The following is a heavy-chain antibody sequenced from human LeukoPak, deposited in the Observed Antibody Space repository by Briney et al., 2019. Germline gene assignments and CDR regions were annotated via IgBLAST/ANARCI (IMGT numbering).Heavy chain of an antibody. V-gene: IGHV3-23*01. CDR3: GKRVDYSEKYYFDS. CDR1: GFNFSTYA. CDR2: ISGDVRST. D-gene: IGHD4-11*01. J-gene: IGHJ4*02. Sequence: GGSLRLSCAACGFNFSTYAMSWVRQAPGKGLEWVSAISGDVRSTFYADSVKGRFTISRDNSKNTLSLQMNSLRADDTAVYYCGKRVDYSEKYYFDSWGRGTLVTVSS.